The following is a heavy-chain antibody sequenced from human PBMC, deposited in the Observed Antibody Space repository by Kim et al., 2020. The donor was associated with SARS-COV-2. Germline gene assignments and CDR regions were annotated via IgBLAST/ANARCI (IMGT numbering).Heavy chain of an antibody. V-gene: IGHV3-23*01. D-gene: IGHD3-10*01. CDR1: GFTFSRQA. CDR3: AKLKIMLQGVNYFDS. J-gene: IGHJ4*02. Sequence: GGSLRLSCAASGFTFSRQAMAWVRQAPGKGLEWVSAIGGSGERTYYAESVKGRFIMSRDISKNTIYLQMSSLRAEDTAIYYCAKLKIMLQGVNYFDSWGQGTLVTVSA. CDR2: IGGSGERT.